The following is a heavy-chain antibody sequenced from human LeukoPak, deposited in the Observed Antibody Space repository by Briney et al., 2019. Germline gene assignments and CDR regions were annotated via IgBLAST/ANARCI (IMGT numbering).Heavy chain of an antibody. CDR2: IKQDGSEK. D-gene: IGHD3-22*01. Sequence: GGSLRLSCAASGFTFSSYWMSWVRQAPGKGLEWVANIKQDGSEKYYADSVKGRFTISRDNSKNTLYLQMNSLRAEDTAVYYCAKADTMIVVATSSDYWGQGTLVTVSS. V-gene: IGHV3-7*01. J-gene: IGHJ4*02. CDR1: GFTFSSYW. CDR3: AKADTMIVVATSSDY.